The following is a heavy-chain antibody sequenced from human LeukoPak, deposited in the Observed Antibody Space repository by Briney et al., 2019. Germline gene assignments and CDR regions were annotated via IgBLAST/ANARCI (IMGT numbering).Heavy chain of an antibody. CDR2: IYPSGST. V-gene: IGHV4-38-2*02. CDR1: GYSISNGYY. CDR3: ARGEYQLLFLGWFDP. Sequence: PSETLSLTCTVSGYSISNGYYWGWIRPPPGTGLEWIGSIYPSGSTFYNPSLKSRVTISVDTSKNQFSLRLSSVTAADTAVYYCARGEYQLLFLGWFDPWGQGTLVTVSS. D-gene: IGHD2-2*01. J-gene: IGHJ5*02.